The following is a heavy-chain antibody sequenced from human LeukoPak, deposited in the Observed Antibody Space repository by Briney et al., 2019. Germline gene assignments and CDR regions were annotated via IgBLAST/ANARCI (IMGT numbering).Heavy chain of an antibody. CDR2: IYTSGST. J-gene: IGHJ4*02. D-gene: IGHD6-6*01. V-gene: IGHV4-61*02. CDR3: ARGPGGSSSSDFDY. CDR1: GGSISGGSYY. Sequence: PSQTLSLTCTVSGGSISGGSYYWSWIRQPAGKGLEWIGRIYTSGSTNYNPSLKSRVTISLDTSKNQFSLNLSSVTAADTAVYYCARGPGGSSSSDFDYWGQGTLVTVSS.